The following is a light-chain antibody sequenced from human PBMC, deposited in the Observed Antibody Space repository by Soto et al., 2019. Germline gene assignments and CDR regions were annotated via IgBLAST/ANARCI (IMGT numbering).Light chain of an antibody. CDR2: KAS. CDR1: QTISSW. Sequence: DIQMTQSPSTLSGSVGDRVTITCRASQTISSWLAWYQQKPGKAPKLLIYKASTLKSGVPSRFSGSGSGTEFTLTISRLDPEDFAVYYCQHYGGSQGTFGQGTKVDI. V-gene: IGKV1-5*03. CDR3: QHYGGSQGT. J-gene: IGKJ1*01.